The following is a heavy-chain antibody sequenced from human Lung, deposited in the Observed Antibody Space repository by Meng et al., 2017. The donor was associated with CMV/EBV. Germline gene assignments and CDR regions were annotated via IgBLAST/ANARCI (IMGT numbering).Heavy chain of an antibody. Sequence: HVQKSGPGLVRPSEFPSVTCSVSGGSISSSTYYWAWLRQPPWKGLEWIVSPYDSGSTYYHPSLKSRVTISVDTSKTYFSLKLRSVTAADTAVYYCARDLEYWGQRTLVTVSS. V-gene: IGHV4-39*07. D-gene: IGHD1-1*01. J-gene: IGHJ4*02. CDR3: ARDLEY. CDR1: GGSISSSTYY. CDR2: PYDSGST.